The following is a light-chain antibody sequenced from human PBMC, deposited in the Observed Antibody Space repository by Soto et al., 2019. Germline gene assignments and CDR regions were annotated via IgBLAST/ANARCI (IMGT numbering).Light chain of an antibody. CDR2: GAS. CDR1: QILRDN. V-gene: IGKV3-15*01. J-gene: IGKJ1*01. Sequence: EIVMTQSPATLSVSPGESATLSCSASQILRDNLACYQQKPGQPPRLLIFGASTRATGIPARFSGRGSGTEFILTISSLQSEDFAVYYCQHYEDWPRTFGLGTKVDIK. CDR3: QHYEDWPRT.